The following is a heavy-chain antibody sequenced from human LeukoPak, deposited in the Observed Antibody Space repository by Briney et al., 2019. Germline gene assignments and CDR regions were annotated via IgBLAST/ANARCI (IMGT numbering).Heavy chain of an antibody. CDR2: IYYSGAT. J-gene: IGHJ6*02. V-gene: IGHV4-31*03. D-gene: IGHD3-9*01. CDR1: GGPVSSGDYY. Sequence: SETLSLTCTVSGGPVSSGDYYWSWIRQPPGKGLEWIGYIYYSGATSYNPSLTSRVTISVDTSKNQFSLKLTSVTAADTAVYYCARGPAYYDILTGYSNHWYYYYGMDVWGQGTTVTVSS. CDR3: ARGPAYYDILTGYSNHWYYYYGMDV.